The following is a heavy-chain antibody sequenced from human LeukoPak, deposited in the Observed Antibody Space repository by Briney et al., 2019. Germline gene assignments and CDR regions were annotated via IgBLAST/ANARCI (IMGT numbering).Heavy chain of an antibody. CDR1: GGSFSGYY. CDR3: AGIAFYDSPNYFDY. D-gene: IGHD3-3*02. Sequence: PSETLSLTCAVYGGSFSGYYWSWIRQPPGKGLEWIGYIYYSGSTNYNPSLKSRVTISVDTSKNQFSLKLSSVTAADTAVYYCAGIAFYDSPNYFDYWGQGTLVTVSS. J-gene: IGHJ4*02. CDR2: IYYSGST. V-gene: IGHV4-59*01.